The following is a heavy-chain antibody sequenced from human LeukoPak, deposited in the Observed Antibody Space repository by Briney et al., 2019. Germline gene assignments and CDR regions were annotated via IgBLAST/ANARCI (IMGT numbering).Heavy chain of an antibody. D-gene: IGHD3-3*01. CDR1: GFTFSSYA. CDR3: ALVRGPYYDRTTKDYFDY. V-gene: IGHV3-48*04. Sequence: PGGSLRLSCAASGFTFSSYAMSWVRQAPGKGLEWVSYISSSGSTIYYADSVKGRFTISRDNAKNSLYLQMNSLRAEDTAVYYCALVRGPYYDRTTKDYFDYWGQGTLVTVSS. CDR2: ISSSGSTI. J-gene: IGHJ4*02.